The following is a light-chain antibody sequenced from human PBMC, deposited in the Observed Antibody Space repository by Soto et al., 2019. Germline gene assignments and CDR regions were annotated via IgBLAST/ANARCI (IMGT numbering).Light chain of an antibody. CDR3: QQYGGSPWT. CDR1: QYVTSNY. Sequence: EIVLTQSPGTLSLSPGERATLSCRASQYVTSNYVAWYQQKPGQAPRLLIYTTSSRATGVPERFSGSGSGTDFTLTISRLEPEDFAVYYCQQYGGSPWTFGQGTKVEIK. J-gene: IGKJ1*01. V-gene: IGKV3-20*01. CDR2: TTS.